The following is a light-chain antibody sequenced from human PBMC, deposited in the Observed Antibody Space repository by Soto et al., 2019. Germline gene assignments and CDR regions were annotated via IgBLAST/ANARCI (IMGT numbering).Light chain of an antibody. CDR3: QQYNKWPPYT. CDR1: QSVDTTF. V-gene: IGKV3-15*01. J-gene: IGKJ2*01. Sequence: EIVLTQSPGSLSLSPGQRATLSCRASQSVDTTFFAWYQKKPGQAPRLLIYGASTRATSIPARFSGSGSGTEFTLTINSLQSEDFAVYYCQQYNKWPPYTFGQGTKLEIK. CDR2: GAS.